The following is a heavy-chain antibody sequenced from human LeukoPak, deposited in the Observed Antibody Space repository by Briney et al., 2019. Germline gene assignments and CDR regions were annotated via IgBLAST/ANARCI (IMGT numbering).Heavy chain of an antibody. CDR1: GGSISSYY. J-gene: IGHJ6*02. CDR2: FYYSGST. V-gene: IGHV4-59*12. Sequence: SETLSLTCAVSGGSISSYYWSWIRQPPAKGLEWIGFFYYSGSTYYNPSLKSRVTISVDTSKNQFSLKLSSVTAADTAVYYCARDSSYYDILTGYYRYYGMDVWGQGTTVTVSS. CDR3: ARDSSYYDILTGYYRYYGMDV. D-gene: IGHD3-9*01.